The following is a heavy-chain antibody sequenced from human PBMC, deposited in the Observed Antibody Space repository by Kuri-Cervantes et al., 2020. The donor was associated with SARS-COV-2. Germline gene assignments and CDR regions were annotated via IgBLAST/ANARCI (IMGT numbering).Heavy chain of an antibody. CDR3: ARHIRFLEWLSTYYFDY. J-gene: IGHJ4*02. V-gene: IGHV4-39*01. CDR1: RGSIDRSPYY. Sequence: SETLSLTCTVSRGSIDRSPYYWGWIRQPPGKGLEWIGSILYNGNTHYKASLNSRVTISVGTSKNQFSLKLSSVTAADTAVYYCARHIRFLEWLSTYYFDYWGQGTLVTVSS. D-gene: IGHD3-3*01. CDR2: ILYNGNT.